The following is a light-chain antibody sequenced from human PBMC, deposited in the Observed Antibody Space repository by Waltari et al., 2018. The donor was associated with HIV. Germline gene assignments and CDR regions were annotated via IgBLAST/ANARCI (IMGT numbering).Light chain of an antibody. V-gene: IGKV3-15*01. CDR2: GAF. Sequence: EKVMMQSPATLSVSPGERATLSCRASQSVSSNLAWYQQKPGQAPRLLIYGAFTRATGIPARFSASGSGTEFTLTISSLQSEDFAVYYCQHYNNWPWTFGQGTKVATK. J-gene: IGKJ1*01. CDR1: QSVSSN. CDR3: QHYNNWPWT.